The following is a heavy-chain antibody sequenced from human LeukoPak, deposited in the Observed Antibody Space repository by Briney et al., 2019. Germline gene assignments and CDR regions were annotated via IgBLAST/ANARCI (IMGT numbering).Heavy chain of an antibody. CDR3: ARDYAPIDY. CDR1: GYTFTGYY. CDR2: ISAYNGNT. D-gene: IGHD3-16*01. J-gene: IGHJ4*02. V-gene: IGHV1-18*04. Sequence: ASVKVSCKASGYTFTGYYMHWVRQAPGQGHEWMGWISAYNGNTNYAQKLQGRVTMTTDTSTSTAYMELRSLRSDDTAVYYCARDYAPIDYWGQGTLVTVSS.